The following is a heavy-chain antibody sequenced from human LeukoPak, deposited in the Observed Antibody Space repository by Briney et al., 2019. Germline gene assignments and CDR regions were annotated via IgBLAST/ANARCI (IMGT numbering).Heavy chain of an antibody. V-gene: IGHV3-30*18. D-gene: IGHD6-19*01. Sequence: GGSLRLSCAASGFTFSSYGMHWVRQAPGKGLEWVAVISYDGGNKYYADSVKGRFTVSRDNSKNSLYLQMNSLRAEDTAVYYCAKSVAGNLNWFDPWGQGTLVTVSS. CDR1: GFTFSSYG. J-gene: IGHJ5*02. CDR3: AKSVAGNLNWFDP. CDR2: ISYDGGNK.